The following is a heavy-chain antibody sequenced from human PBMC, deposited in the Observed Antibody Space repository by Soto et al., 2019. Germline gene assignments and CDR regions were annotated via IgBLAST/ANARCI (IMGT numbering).Heavy chain of an antibody. CDR2: IYSSGTA. Sequence: QLQLQESGPGLVKPSETLSLTCTVSGASITSGGYFWSWLRQLPGKGLEWIGNIYSSGTAFYNPSLKSRATISVDTSANQFSLKLHSVTAADTAVYYCVRDRSGYYWFDPWGQGTLVTVSS. J-gene: IGHJ5*02. CDR1: GASITSGGYF. CDR3: VRDRSGYYWFDP. D-gene: IGHD3-22*01. V-gene: IGHV4-31*03.